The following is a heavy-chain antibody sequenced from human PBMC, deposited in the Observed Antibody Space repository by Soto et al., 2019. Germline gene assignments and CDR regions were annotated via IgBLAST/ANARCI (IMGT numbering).Heavy chain of an antibody. CDR2: IYYSGST. Sequence: SETLSLTCTVSGGSISSFYWSWIRQPPGKGLEWIRYIYYSGSTDYNPSLKSRVTISIDTSKNQFSLKLSSVTAADTAAYYCARHLYTYGSRYYYYAMDVWGQGTTVTVSS. CDR1: GGSISSFY. V-gene: IGHV4-59*08. CDR3: ARHLYTYGSRYYYYAMDV. J-gene: IGHJ6*02. D-gene: IGHD5-18*01.